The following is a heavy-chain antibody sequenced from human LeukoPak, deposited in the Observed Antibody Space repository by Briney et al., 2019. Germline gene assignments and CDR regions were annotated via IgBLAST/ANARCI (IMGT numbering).Heavy chain of an antibody. J-gene: IGHJ4*02. CDR1: GFTFSSYA. Sequence: GGSLRLSCAASGFTFSSYAMHWVRQAPGKGLEWVAVISSDGSNKYYAGSVEGRFTISRDNYNNTLLLQMNSLRAEDTAVYYCARTDTSGWSRPLDCWGQGTLVTVSS. D-gene: IGHD6-19*01. CDR2: ISSDGSNK. CDR3: ARTDTSGWSRPLDC. V-gene: IGHV3-30-3*01.